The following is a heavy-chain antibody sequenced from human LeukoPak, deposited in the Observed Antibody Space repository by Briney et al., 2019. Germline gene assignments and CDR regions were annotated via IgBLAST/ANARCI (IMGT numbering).Heavy chain of an antibody. CDR2: ISGSGGST. V-gene: IGHV3-23*01. CDR3: AKDRGFIVVVPAAPDY. Sequence: PGGSLRLSCAASGFTFSSYAMSWVRQAPGKGLEWVSAISGSGGSTYYADSVKGRFTISRDNSKNTLYLQMNSLRAEDTAVYYCAKDRGFIVVVPAAPDYWGQGTLVTVSS. J-gene: IGHJ4*02. CDR1: GFTFSSYA. D-gene: IGHD2-2*01.